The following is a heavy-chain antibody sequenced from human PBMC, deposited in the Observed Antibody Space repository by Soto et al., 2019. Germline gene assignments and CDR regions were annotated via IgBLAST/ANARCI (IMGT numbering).Heavy chain of an antibody. CDR3: ARRDNSGFPDY. V-gene: IGHV5-51*01. D-gene: IGHD3-22*01. CDR2: IYPGNCDT. CDR1: GYSFSTYW. Sequence: PGLSLKISCKPSGYSFSTYWIGWVRQMPGKGLDWMRSIYPGNCDTRYSPSFQGQVTLSADKSISTAYVQWSSLKASDTDMYYCARRDNSGFPDYWGQGTLVTDSS. J-gene: IGHJ4*02.